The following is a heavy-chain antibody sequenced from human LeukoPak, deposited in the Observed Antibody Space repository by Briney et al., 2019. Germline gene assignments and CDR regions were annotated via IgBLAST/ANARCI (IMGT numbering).Heavy chain of an antibody. Sequence: AXXKVSCKASGYMFTGYYMHWVRQAPGQGLEWMGRINPNSGGTNYAQRFQGRVTMTRDTSISTAYMELSRLTSDDTAVYYCATDSYYDSSGTFPSDYWGQGTLVTVSS. CDR3: ATDSYYDSSGTFPSDY. J-gene: IGHJ4*02. D-gene: IGHD3-22*01. CDR2: INPNSGGT. V-gene: IGHV1-2*06. CDR1: GYMFTGYY.